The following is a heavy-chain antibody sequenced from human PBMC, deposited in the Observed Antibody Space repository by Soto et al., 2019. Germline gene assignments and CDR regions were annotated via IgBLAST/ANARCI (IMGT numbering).Heavy chain of an antibody. Sequence: SETLSLTCTVSGGSISSDYWSWIRQPPGKGLEWIGYIYYRGTTNYNPSLKSRVAISVDTSKNQFSLKLSSVTAADTAVYYCARAIFGVIVTGNYYYYGMDVWGQGTTVTV. CDR2: IYYRGTT. CDR3: ARAIFGVIVTGNYYYYGMDV. D-gene: IGHD3-3*01. CDR1: GGSISSDY. J-gene: IGHJ6*02. V-gene: IGHV4-59*01.